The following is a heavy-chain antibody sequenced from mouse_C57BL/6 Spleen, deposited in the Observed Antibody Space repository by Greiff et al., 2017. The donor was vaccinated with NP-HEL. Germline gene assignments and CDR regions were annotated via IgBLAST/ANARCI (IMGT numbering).Heavy chain of an antibody. CDR1: GYSFTGYY. CDR3: ARRSGTDWYFDV. CDR2: INPSTGGT. Sequence: VHVKQSGPELVKPGASVKISCKASGYSFTGYYMNWVKQSPEKSLEWIGEINPSTGGTTYNQKFKAKATLTVDKSSSTAYMQLKSLTSEDSAVYYCARRSGTDWYFDVWGTGTTVTVSS. D-gene: IGHD4-1*01. V-gene: IGHV1-42*01. J-gene: IGHJ1*03.